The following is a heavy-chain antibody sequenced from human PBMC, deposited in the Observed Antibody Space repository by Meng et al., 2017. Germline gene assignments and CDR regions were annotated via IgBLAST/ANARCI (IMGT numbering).Heavy chain of an antibody. Sequence: GESLKISCAASGFTFSSYWMHWVRQAPGKGLVWVSRINSDGSSTSYADSVKGRFTISRDNAKNSLYLQMNSLRAEDTAVYYCARFLLGRRRVVDYFDYWGQGTLVTVSS. CDR2: INSDGSST. V-gene: IGHV3-74*01. D-gene: IGHD2-15*01. CDR1: GFTFSSYW. CDR3: ARFLLGRRRVVDYFDY. J-gene: IGHJ4*02.